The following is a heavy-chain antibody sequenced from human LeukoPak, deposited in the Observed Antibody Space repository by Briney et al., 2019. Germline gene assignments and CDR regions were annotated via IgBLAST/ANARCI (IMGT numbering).Heavy chain of an antibody. CDR2: FDPEDGET. CDR1: GYTLTELS. Sequence: ASVKVSCKVSGYTLTELSMHWVRQAPGKGLEWMGGFDPEDGETIYAQKFQGRVTMTEDTSTDTAYMELSGLRSEDTAVYYCATVYGRPRGAFDIWGQGTMVTVSS. D-gene: IGHD4-17*01. CDR3: ATVYGRPRGAFDI. J-gene: IGHJ3*02. V-gene: IGHV1-24*01.